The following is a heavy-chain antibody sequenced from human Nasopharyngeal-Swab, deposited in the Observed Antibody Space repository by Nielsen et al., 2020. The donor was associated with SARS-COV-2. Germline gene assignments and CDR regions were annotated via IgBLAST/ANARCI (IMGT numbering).Heavy chain of an antibody. V-gene: IGHV1-2*02. CDR3: ARIYGYSSGLDY. J-gene: IGHJ4*02. CDR2: INPNTGGT. Sequence: ASVKVSCKASGYTLTGYYMHWVRQAPGQGLEWMGWINPNTGGTNFAQKFQGRVTMTRDTSISTAYMELSGLGSDDTAFYYCARIYGYSSGLDYWGQGTLVTVSS. CDR1: GYTLTGYY. D-gene: IGHD2-15*01.